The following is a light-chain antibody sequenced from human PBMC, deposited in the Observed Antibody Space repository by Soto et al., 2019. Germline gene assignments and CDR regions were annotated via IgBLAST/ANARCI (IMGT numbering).Light chain of an antibody. V-gene: IGKV3-20*01. CDR1: QSVSSSY. J-gene: IGKJ4*01. Sequence: EIVLTQSPGTLSLSPGEIATLSCRASQSVSSSYLAWYQQKPGQAPRLLIYGASSRATGIPDRFSGSGSGTDFTLTISRLEPEDFAVYYCQQYHSSPPLTFGGGTKVEIK. CDR3: QQYHSSPPLT. CDR2: GAS.